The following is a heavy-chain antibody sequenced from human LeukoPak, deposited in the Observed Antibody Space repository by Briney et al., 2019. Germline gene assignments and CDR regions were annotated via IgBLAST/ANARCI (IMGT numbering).Heavy chain of an antibody. CDR3: ARRGRITMLWGPSRVAFDI. V-gene: IGHV4-34*01. Sequence: PSETLSLTCAVYGGSFSGYYWSWIRQPPGKGLEWIGEINHSGSTNYNPSLKSRVTISVDTSKNQFSLKLSSVTAADTAVYYCARRGRITMLWGPSRVAFDIWGQGTMVTVSS. D-gene: IGHD3-10*01. J-gene: IGHJ3*02. CDR1: GGSFSGYY. CDR2: INHSGST.